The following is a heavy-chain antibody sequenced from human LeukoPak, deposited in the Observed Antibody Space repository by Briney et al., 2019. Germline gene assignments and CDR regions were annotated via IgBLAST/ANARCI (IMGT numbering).Heavy chain of an antibody. V-gene: IGHV3-23*01. Sequence: GGSLRLSCSASGFTFNNYAVSWVRQAPGKGLEWVSGISGSGAKTYYADSVKGRFTISRDNSRNTFYIQMTSLRVEDTAVYYCSKDPVQNGNCLYWFCPWGHRTMVTFSS. J-gene: IGHJ5*02. D-gene: IGHD1-1*01. CDR2: ISGSGAKT. CDR3: SKDPVQNGNCLYWFCP. CDR1: GFTFNNYA.